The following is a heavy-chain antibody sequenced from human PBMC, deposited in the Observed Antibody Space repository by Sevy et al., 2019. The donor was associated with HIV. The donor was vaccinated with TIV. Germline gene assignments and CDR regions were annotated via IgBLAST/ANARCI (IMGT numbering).Heavy chain of an antibody. CDR1: GFTFSSYA. CDR2: ISSSGGST. J-gene: IGHJ6*02. CDR3: AKDQGSLYYYYGMDV. D-gene: IGHD6-19*01. V-gene: IGHV3-23*01. Sequence: GGSLRLSCAASGFTFSSYAMSWVRQAPGKGLEWVSAISSSGGSTYYADSVKGRFTISRDNSKNKLYLQMNSLRAEDTAVYYCAKDQGSLYYYYGMDVWGQGTTVTVSS.